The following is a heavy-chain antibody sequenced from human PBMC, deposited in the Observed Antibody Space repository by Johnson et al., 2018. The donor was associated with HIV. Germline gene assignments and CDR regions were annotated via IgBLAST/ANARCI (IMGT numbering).Heavy chain of an antibody. V-gene: IGHV3-33*06. CDR3: AKPAAAARDAFDI. D-gene: IGHD6-13*01. J-gene: IGHJ3*02. Sequence: QVQLVESGGDLVQPGGSLRLSCAASGFTFSSFGMHWVRQAPGKGLEWVAVIWYDGSNKYFADSVKGRFTISRDNSKNTLYLQMSSLRAEDTAVYYCAKPAAAARDAFDIWGQGTMVTVSS. CDR1: GFTFSSFG. CDR2: IWYDGSNK.